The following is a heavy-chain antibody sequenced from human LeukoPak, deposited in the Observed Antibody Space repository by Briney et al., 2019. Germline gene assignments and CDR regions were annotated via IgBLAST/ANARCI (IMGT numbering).Heavy chain of an antibody. J-gene: IGHJ4*02. D-gene: IGHD2-15*01. CDR2: TYRSGST. CDR1: GGSFSGYY. V-gene: IGHV4-34*01. CDR3: ARGTESGDFDY. Sequence: SETLSLTCAVSGGSFSGYYWSWIRQSPGKGLEWIGETYRSGSTNYNPSLKSRVTISLDTSKNQFSLKLSSVTAADTAVYYCARGTESGDFDYWGQGTLVTVSS.